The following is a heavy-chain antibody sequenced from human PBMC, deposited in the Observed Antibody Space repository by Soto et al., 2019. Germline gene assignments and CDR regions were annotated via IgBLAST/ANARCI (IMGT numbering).Heavy chain of an antibody. Sequence: NPSETLSLTCAVSGGSISSGGYSWSWIRQPPGKGLEWIGYIYHSGSTYYNPSLKSRVTISVDRSKNQFSLKLGSVTAADTAVYYCARGYSNHGPLFDYWGQGTLVTVSS. CDR3: ARGYSNHGPLFDY. D-gene: IGHD4-4*01. V-gene: IGHV4-30-2*01. CDR2: IYHSGST. CDR1: GGSISSGGYS. J-gene: IGHJ4*02.